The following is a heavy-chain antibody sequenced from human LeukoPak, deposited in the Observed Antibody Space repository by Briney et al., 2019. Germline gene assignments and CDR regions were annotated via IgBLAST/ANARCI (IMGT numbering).Heavy chain of an antibody. CDR2: IYYSGST. Sequence: SETLSLTCTVSDASISSYYWSWIRQPPGKGLEWIGYIYYSGSTNYNPSLKSRVTISVDTSKNQFSLKLSSVTAADTAVYYCARAGQLGYCSGGSCYFDYWGQGTLVTVSS. D-gene: IGHD2-15*01. CDR1: DASISSYY. V-gene: IGHV4-59*01. CDR3: ARAGQLGYCSGGSCYFDY. J-gene: IGHJ4*02.